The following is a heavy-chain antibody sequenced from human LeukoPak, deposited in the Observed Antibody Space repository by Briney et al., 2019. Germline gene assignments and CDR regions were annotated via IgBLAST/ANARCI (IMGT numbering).Heavy chain of an antibody. D-gene: IGHD7-27*01. Sequence: GGSLRLSCAASGFTFDDYGMSWVRQAPGKGLEWVSGIRVSGSTYYPDSVTGRFTISRDNSENTLYLQMSGLRAEDTAIYYCAKGTGDTAYYFDFWGQGVLVTVSS. CDR3: AKGTGDTAYYFDF. CDR2: IRVSGST. V-gene: IGHV3-23*01. CDR1: GFTFDDYG. J-gene: IGHJ4*02.